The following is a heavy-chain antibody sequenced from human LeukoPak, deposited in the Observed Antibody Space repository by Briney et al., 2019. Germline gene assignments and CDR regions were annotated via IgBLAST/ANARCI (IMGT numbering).Heavy chain of an antibody. D-gene: IGHD4-17*01. CDR3: ARDRLTTVTPGDY. CDR1: GGSISSYY. J-gene: IGHJ4*02. CDR2: IYHSGST. Sequence: SETLPLTCTVSGGSISSYYWSWIRQPPGKGLEWIGSIYHSGSTYYNPSLKSRVTISVDTSKNQFSLKLSSVTAADTAVYYCARDRLTTVTPGDYWGQGTLVTVSS. V-gene: IGHV4-38-2*02.